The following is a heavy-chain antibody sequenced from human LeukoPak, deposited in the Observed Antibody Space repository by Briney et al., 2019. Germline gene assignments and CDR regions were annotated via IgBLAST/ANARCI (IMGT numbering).Heavy chain of an antibody. V-gene: IGHV1-69*05. J-gene: IGHJ4*02. CDR1: GGTFSSYA. D-gene: IGHD2-15*01. Sequence: ASVKVSCKDSGGTFSSYAISWVRQAPGQGLEWMGGIIPIFGTANYAQKFQGRVTITTDESTSTAYMELSSLRSEDTAVYYCAVQGRYCSGGSCYYFDYWGQGTLVTVSS. CDR2: IIPIFGTA. CDR3: AVQGRYCSGGSCYYFDY.